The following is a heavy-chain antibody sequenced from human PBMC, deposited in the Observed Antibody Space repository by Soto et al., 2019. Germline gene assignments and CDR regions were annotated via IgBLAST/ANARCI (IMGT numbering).Heavy chain of an antibody. CDR2: ISAYNGNT. CDR1: GYTFTSYG. CDR3: ARELIAIVGVVHGLSGMDV. Sequence: ASVKVSCKASGYTFTSYGISWVRQAPGQGLEWMGWISAYNGNTNYAQKLQGRVTMTTDTSTSTAYMELRSLRSDDTAVYYCARELIAIVGVVHGLSGMDVWGQGTTVTVSS. D-gene: IGHD3-3*01. V-gene: IGHV1-18*01. J-gene: IGHJ6*02.